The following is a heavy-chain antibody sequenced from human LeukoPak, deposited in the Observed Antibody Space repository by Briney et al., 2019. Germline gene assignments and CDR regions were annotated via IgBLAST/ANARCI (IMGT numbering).Heavy chain of an antibody. J-gene: IGHJ5*02. V-gene: IGHV4-34*01. CDR2: INHSGST. CDR1: GGSFSGYY. D-gene: IGHD7-27*01. Sequence: SETLSLTCTVYGGSFSGYYWSWIRQPPGKGLEWIGEINHSGSTNYNPSLKSRVTIPVDTSKNQFSLKLRSVTAAATAVYYCATRAKETGPWLDPWGQGTLVTVSS. CDR3: ATRAKETGPWLDP.